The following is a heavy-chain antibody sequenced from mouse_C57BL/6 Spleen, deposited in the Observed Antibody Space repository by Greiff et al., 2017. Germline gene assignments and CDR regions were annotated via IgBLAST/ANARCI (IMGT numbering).Heavy chain of an antibody. V-gene: IGHV1-63*01. J-gene: IGHJ4*01. Sequence: LKQSGAELVRPGTSVKLSCKASGYTFTNYWIGWAKQRPGHGLECIGDIYPGGGYTNYNEKFKGKATLTADKSSSTAYMQFSSLTSEDSAIYYCARNGPNDYDGGYYAMDYWGQGTSVTVSS. D-gene: IGHD2-4*01. CDR1: GYTFTNYW. CDR3: ARNGPNDYDGGYYAMDY. CDR2: IYPGGGYT.